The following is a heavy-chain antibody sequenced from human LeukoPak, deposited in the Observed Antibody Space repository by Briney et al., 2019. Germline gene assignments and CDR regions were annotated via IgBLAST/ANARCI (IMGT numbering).Heavy chain of an antibody. CDR2: ISAGGGST. CDR1: AFTFSSHA. D-gene: IGHD3-22*01. V-gene: IGHV3-23*01. CDR3: AYYDSSGYYYGRLRY. J-gene: IGHJ4*02. Sequence: PGGSLRLSCAASAFTFSSHAMSWVRQTPGKGLEWVSVISAGGGSTHYADSVKGRFTISRDNSKDTLYLHMNSLRADDTAVYFCAYYDSSGYYYGRLRYWGQGTLVTVSS.